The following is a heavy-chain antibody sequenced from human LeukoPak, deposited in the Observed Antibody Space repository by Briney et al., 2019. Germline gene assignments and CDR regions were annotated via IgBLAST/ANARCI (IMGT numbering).Heavy chain of an antibody. CDR2: ISRSSTYI. CDR3: ARDLKVTGTDGAYHYYGMDV. V-gene: IGHV3-21*01. Sequence: GGSLRLSCAASGFTFSSYTMNWVRQAPGKGLEWVSSISRSSTYIYYADSVKGRFTISRDNAQNSLYLQMNSLRAEDTAVYYCARDLKVTGTDGAYHYYGMDVWGHGTTVAVSS. D-gene: IGHD2-21*02. J-gene: IGHJ6*02. CDR1: GFTFSSYT.